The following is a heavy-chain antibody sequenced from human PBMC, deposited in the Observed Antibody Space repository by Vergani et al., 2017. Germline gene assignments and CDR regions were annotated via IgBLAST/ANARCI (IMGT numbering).Heavy chain of an antibody. Sequence: EVQLVESGGDLVQPGRSLRLSCTASGFTFGYYAMDWFRQAPGQGLEWVGGIRSKAYGQATIYAASVKGRFTISRDNSKNTLYLQMNSLRAEDTAVYYCARDSGYDWRIDYWGQGTLVTVSS. J-gene: IGHJ4*02. D-gene: IGHD5-12*01. CDR1: GFTFGYYA. V-gene: IGHV3-49*03. CDR2: IRSKAYGQAT. CDR3: ARDSGYDWRIDY.